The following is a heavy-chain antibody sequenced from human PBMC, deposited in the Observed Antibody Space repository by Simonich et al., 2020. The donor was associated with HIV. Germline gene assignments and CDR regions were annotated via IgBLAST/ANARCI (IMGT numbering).Heavy chain of an antibody. Sequence: QVQLQQWGAGLLKPSETLSLTCAVYGGSFSGYYWSWIRQPPGKGLEWIGEINHRGSTNYNPSFKSRVTISVDTSKNQFSLKLSSVTAADTAVYYCARLTAGGLGEYFQHWGQGTLVTVSS. CDR3: ARLTAGGLGEYFQH. D-gene: IGHD6-13*01. CDR2: INHRGST. J-gene: IGHJ1*01. CDR1: GGSFSGYY. V-gene: IGHV4-34*01.